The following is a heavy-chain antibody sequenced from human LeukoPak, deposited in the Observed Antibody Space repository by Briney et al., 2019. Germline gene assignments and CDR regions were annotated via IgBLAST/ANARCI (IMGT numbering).Heavy chain of an antibody. V-gene: IGHV3-33*01. D-gene: IGHD5-12*01. CDR1: GFTFSTYG. Sequence: PGRSVRLSCAASGFTFSTYGMHWVRQTPGKGLEWVAVMWYDGSNKYYADSLKGRFTISRDNSKNTLDLQMNSLRVEDTAVYYCARDGYSGSKRGFYFDSWGQGTLVTVSS. CDR2: MWYDGSNK. CDR3: ARDGYSGSKRGFYFDS. J-gene: IGHJ4*02.